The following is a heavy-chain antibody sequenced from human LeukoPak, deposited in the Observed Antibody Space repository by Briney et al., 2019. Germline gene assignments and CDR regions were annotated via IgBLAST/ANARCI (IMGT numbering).Heavy chain of an antibody. CDR2: INHSGST. Sequence: PSETLSLTCTVSGGSISSYYWSWIRQPPGKGLEWIGEINHSGSTNYNPSLKSRVTISVDTSKNQFSLKLSSVTAADTAVYYCARGLDFWSGYYTPAHWFDPWGQGTLVTVSS. CDR3: ARGLDFWSGYYTPAHWFDP. CDR1: GGSISSYY. D-gene: IGHD3-3*01. J-gene: IGHJ5*02. V-gene: IGHV4-34*01.